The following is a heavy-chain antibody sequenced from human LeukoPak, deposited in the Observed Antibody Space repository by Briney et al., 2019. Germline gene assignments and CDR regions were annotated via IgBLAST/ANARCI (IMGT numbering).Heavy chain of an antibody. V-gene: IGHV4-39*01. D-gene: IGHD2-15*01. CDR3: AKDVGDCSGGSCYSWFDP. CDR2: IYYSGSI. Sequence: SETLSLTCTVPGGSISSSSYYWGWIRQPPGKGLEWIASIYYSGSIYYNPSLKSRVTISVDTSKNQFSLRLSSVTAADTAVYYCAKDVGDCSGGSCYSWFDPWGQGTLVTVSS. CDR1: GGSISSSSYY. J-gene: IGHJ5*02.